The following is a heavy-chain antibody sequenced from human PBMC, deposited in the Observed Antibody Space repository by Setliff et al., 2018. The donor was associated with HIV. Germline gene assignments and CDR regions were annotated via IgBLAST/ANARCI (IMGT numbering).Heavy chain of an antibody. V-gene: IGHV7-4-1*02. Sequence: ASVKVSCKASGYTFINYAMNWVRQAPGQGLEWMGWINTNTGSPTYAQAFTGRFVFSVDTSVTTAYLQISSLKAEDTAVYYCAGALYGDYGGDINWFDPWGQGTLVTVSS. CDR3: AGALYGDYGGDINWFDP. J-gene: IGHJ5*02. CDR2: INTNTGSP. D-gene: IGHD4-17*01. CDR1: GYTFINYA.